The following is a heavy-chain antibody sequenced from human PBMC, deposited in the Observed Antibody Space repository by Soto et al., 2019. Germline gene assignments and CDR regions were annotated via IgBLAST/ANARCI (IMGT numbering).Heavy chain of an antibody. V-gene: IGHV4-34*01. D-gene: IGHD2-21*02. CDR2: INHSGGT. Sequence: SETLSLTCAVYGGSFSGYYWSWIHQPPGKGLEWIGEINHSGGTNCSPSLKSRVTISLDTSKNQFSLHLSSVTAADTAVYFCARTVMTSSSYYYMDVWAKGTTVTVSS. J-gene: IGHJ6*03. CDR1: GGSFSGYY. CDR3: ARTVMTSSSYYYMDV.